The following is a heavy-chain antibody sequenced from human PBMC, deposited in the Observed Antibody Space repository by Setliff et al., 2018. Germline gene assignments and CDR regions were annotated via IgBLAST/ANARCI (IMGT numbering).Heavy chain of an antibody. Sequence: GGSLRLSCAASGFTFSDYWMHWVRQAPGKGLVWVSRMNSDGNSIFYADSVKGRFTISRDNANNLLYLHMSSRRAEDTAVYYCAKNHLAGTPHVYFDYWGQGPLVTVSS. J-gene: IGHJ4*02. CDR3: AKNHLAGTPHVYFDY. CDR1: GFTFSDYW. D-gene: IGHD6-19*01. CDR2: MNSDGNSI. V-gene: IGHV3-74*01.